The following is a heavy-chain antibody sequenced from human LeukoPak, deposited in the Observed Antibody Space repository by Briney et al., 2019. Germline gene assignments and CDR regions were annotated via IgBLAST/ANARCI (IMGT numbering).Heavy chain of an antibody. Sequence: GGSLRLSCAASGFTFSNYAMSWVRQAPGKGPEWVSTISDDSTYYTDSVKGRFTISRDNSKNTLYLQMNSLRAEDTAVYYCAKDPLSWFYGMDVWGKGTTVTVSS. J-gene: IGHJ6*04. CDR2: ISDDST. D-gene: IGHD3-22*01. CDR3: AKDPLSWFYGMDV. CDR1: GFTFSNYA. V-gene: IGHV3-23*01.